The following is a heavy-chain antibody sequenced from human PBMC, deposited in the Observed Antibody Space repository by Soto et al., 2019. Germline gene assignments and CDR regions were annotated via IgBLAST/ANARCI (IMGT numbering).Heavy chain of an antibody. Sequence: QVQLVQSGAEVKKPGASVKVSCKASGYTFTSYGISWVRQAPGQGLEWMGWISAYNGNTNYAQKLQGRVTMTTDTSTSTAYMAQRSPRSDDTAVYYCARGWIGEVDMPDIPLDYWGQGTLVTVSS. CDR1: GYTFTSYG. CDR2: ISAYNGNT. CDR3: ARGWIGEVDMPDIPLDY. J-gene: IGHJ4*02. D-gene: IGHD3-10*01. V-gene: IGHV1-18*01.